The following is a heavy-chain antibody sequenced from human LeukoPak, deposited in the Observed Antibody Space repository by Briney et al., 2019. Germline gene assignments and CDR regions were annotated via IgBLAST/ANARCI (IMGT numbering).Heavy chain of an antibody. CDR3: ASLIGHTDYYDSSGYSSPFDS. J-gene: IGHJ4*02. CDR1: GFTVSSNY. Sequence: GGSLRLSCAASGFTVSSNYMSWVRQAPGKGLEWVAVIWYDGSDQYYADSVKGRFTISRDNSKDTLYLQMNSLRAEDTAVYYCASLIGHTDYYDSSGYSSPFDSWGQGTLVTVSS. V-gene: IGHV3-33*08. CDR2: IWYDGSDQ. D-gene: IGHD3-22*01.